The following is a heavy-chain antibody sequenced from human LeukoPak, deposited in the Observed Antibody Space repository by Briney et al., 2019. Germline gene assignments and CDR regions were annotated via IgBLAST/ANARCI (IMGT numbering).Heavy chain of an antibody. V-gene: IGHV4-34*01. Sequence: SETLSLTCAVYGGSFSGYYWSWIRQPPGKGLEWIGEINHSGSTNYNPSLKSRVTISVDTSKNQFSLKLSSETAADTAVYYCARGLGYYYYGMDVWGQGTTVTVSS. J-gene: IGHJ6*02. D-gene: IGHD7-27*01. CDR1: GGSFSGYY. CDR2: INHSGST. CDR3: ARGLGYYYYGMDV.